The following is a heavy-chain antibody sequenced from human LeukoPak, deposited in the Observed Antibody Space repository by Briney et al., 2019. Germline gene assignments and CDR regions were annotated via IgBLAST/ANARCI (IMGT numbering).Heavy chain of an antibody. J-gene: IGHJ4*02. V-gene: IGHV3-30-3*01. CDR1: GFTFSSYA. CDR3: AKDNPLFDY. Sequence: GRSLRLSCAASGFTFSSYAMHWVRQAPGKGLEWVAVISYDGSNKYYADSVKGRFTISRDNSKNTLYLQMNSLRAEDTAVYYCAKDNPLFDYWGQGTLVTVSS. CDR2: ISYDGSNK.